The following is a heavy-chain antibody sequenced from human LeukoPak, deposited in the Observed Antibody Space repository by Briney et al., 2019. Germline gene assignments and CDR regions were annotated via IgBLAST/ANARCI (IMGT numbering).Heavy chain of an antibody. D-gene: IGHD2-21*02. J-gene: IGHJ4*02. CDR1: GFSFSRYG. CDR2: IWYDGTKQ. Sequence: GGSLRLSCAASGFSFSRYGMHWVRQAPGEGLEWVGVIWYDGTKQYYADSVKGRFTISRDNSKNTLYLQMNSLRAEDTAVYYRAKGALRVTIDYWGQGTLVTVSS. CDR3: AKGALRVTIDY. V-gene: IGHV3-33*06.